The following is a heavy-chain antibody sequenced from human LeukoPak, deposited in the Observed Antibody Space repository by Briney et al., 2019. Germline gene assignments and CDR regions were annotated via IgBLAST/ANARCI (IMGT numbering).Heavy chain of an antibody. CDR2: ISSSGGNT. CDR1: GFTFSSYP. J-gene: IGHJ5*02. Sequence: GGSLRLSCAASGFTFSSYPMSWVRQAPEKGLEWVSAISSSGGNTYYAGSVMGRFSISRDNSKSTLYLQMNSLRVEDTAIYYCAREDVSDHTTGLGPWGQGTLVTVSS. V-gene: IGHV3-23*01. CDR3: AREDVSDHTTGLGP. D-gene: IGHD1-1*01.